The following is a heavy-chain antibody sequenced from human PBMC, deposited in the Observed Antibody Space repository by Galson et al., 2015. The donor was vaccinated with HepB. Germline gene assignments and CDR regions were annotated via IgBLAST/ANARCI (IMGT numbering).Heavy chain of an antibody. CDR1: GFTVRNNY. CDR2: IHSGGGT. D-gene: IGHD1-26*01. J-gene: IGHJ3*02. V-gene: IGHV3-53*01. CDR3: ARVGGVGATGGHDAFDM. Sequence: SLRLSCAASGFTVRNNYMSWVRQAPGKGLEWVSVIHSGGGTYYVDSVKGRFTISRDNPKNTLHLQMDSLRAEDTAVYYCARVGGVGATGGHDAFDMWGQGTMVTVSS.